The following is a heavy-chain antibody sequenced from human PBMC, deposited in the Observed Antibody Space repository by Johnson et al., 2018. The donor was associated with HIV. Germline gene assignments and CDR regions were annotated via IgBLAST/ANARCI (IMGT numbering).Heavy chain of an antibody. CDR2: ISYDGSEK. CDR3: ARGSRYTHDNDDVYLLHAFDI. CDR1: GFTFSNYD. V-gene: IGHV3-30*03. D-gene: IGHD3-16*01. J-gene: IGHJ3*02. Sequence: QVQLVESGGDWVQRGGSLRLSCAASGFTFSNYDIHWVRQATGKGLEWVAVISYDGSEKYYADSVKGRFTIYRDSSNNTLYLQVNSLRAEDTAVYYCARGSRYTHDNDDVYLLHAFDIWGQGTMVTVSS.